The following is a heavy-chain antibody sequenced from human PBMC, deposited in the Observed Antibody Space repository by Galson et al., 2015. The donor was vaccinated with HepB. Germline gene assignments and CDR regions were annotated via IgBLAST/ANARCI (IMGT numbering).Heavy chain of an antibody. CDR2: VDPEDGET. V-gene: IGHV1-69-2*01. CDR1: GYTFTSYA. CDR3: ATAVVIAIRDAFGI. J-gene: IGHJ3*02. D-gene: IGHD2-21*01. Sequence: VKVSCKASGYTFTSYAMHWVRQAPGKGLEWMGLVDPEDGETIYAEKFQGRVTITADTSTDTAYMELSSLRSEDTAVYYCATAVVIAIRDAFGIWGQGTMVTVSS.